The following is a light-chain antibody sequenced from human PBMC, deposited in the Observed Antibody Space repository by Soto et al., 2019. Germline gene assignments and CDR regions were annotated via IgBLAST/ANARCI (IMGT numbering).Light chain of an antibody. Sequence: DIAMTQSPLSLPVTPGEPASISCRSSQSLLYRNGFHYLDWYVQKPGQSPQLLIYLGSNRASGGXDXFSGSGSGTDFTLEISRVEAEDVGVYYCMETLQVPHTFGQGTKLEIK. CDR1: QSLLYRNGFHY. CDR3: METLQVPHT. J-gene: IGKJ2*01. CDR2: LGS. V-gene: IGKV2-28*01.